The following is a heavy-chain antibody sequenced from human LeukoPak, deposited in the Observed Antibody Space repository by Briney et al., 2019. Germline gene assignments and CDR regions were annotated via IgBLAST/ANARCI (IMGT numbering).Heavy chain of an antibody. J-gene: IGHJ4*02. V-gene: IGHV3-23*01. D-gene: IGHD2-2*01. CDR2: ISGSGGST. CDR1: GFTFSSYA. CDR3: AKSPIVVVPAASLDY. Sequence: GGSLRLSCAASGFTFSSYAMSWVRQAPGKGLEWVSAISGSGGSTYYADSVKGRFTISRDNSKNTLYLQMNSLKAEDTAVYYCAKSPIVVVPAASLDYWGQGTLVTVSS.